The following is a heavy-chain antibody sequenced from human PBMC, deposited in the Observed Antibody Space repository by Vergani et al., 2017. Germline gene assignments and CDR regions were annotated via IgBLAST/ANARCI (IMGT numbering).Heavy chain of an antibody. CDR3: VXKRLGTTKGDFDY. J-gene: IGHJ4*02. CDR2: INTNTGNP. CDR1: GYTFTNYA. Sequence: QVQLVQSGSEVKKPGASVEVSCRASGYTFTNYALNWLRQAPGQGPEWMGWINTNTGNPTNAQDFTGRFVFSLDTSVNTAYLQISSLKAEDSAVYYCVXKRLGTTKGDFDYWGQGTLVSVSS. V-gene: IGHV7-4-1*02. D-gene: IGHD3-16*01.